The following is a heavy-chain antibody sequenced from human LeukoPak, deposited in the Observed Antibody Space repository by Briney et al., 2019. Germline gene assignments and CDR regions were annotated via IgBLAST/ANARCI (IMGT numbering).Heavy chain of an antibody. CDR3: ARGVADTTMAFDY. Sequence: SETLSLTCAVYGGSFSGYYWSWIRQPPGKGLEWIGEINQSGSTNYNPSLKSRVTISVDTSKNQFSLKLSSVTAADTAVYYCARGVADTTMAFDYWGQGTLVTVSS. CDR2: INQSGST. V-gene: IGHV4-34*01. J-gene: IGHJ4*02. CDR1: GGSFSGYY. D-gene: IGHD5-18*01.